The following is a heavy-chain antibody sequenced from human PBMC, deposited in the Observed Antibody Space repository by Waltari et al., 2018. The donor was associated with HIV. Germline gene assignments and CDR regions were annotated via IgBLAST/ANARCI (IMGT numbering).Heavy chain of an antibody. CDR2: IYSNGVS. J-gene: IGHJ4*02. Sequence: QLQLQESGPALVKPSETLSLTCTVSTGYITQSYYWGWVRQFPGTGLEWIGSIYSNGVSHYAPSLKSRVALSVDMSKNQFSLTLAVVTAADTSRYFCVALRTVTGTIDKWGQGTLVTVS. D-gene: IGHD6-19*01. CDR1: TGYITQSYY. V-gene: IGHV4-39*01. CDR3: VALRTVTGTIDK.